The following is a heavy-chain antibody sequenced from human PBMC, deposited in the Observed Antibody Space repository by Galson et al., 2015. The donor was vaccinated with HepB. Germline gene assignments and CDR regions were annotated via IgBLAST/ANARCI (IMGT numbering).Heavy chain of an antibody. J-gene: IGHJ4*02. D-gene: IGHD5-18*01. CDR1: GFTFSSYA. CDR2: ISSSSSYI. V-gene: IGHV3-21*05. Sequence: SLRLSCAASGFTFSSYAMHWVRRAPGKGLEWVSYISSSSSYIKNADSVRGRFTISRDNAKNSLYLQVNSLRAEDTAVYYCARGGYSYGFDYWGQGTLVTVSS. CDR3: ARGGYSYGFDY.